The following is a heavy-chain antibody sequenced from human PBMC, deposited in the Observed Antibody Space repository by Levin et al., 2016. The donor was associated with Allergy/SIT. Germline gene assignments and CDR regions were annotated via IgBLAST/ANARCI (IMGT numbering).Heavy chain of an antibody. CDR2: IDPSDSYT. Sequence: VRQMPGKGLEWMGRIDPSDSYTNYSPSFQGHVTISADKSISTAYLQWSSLKASDTAMYYCARHEGYSSGWYTEGRPEDWGQGTLVTVSS. J-gene: IGHJ4*02. D-gene: IGHD6-19*01. CDR3: ARHEGYSSGWYTEGRPED. V-gene: IGHV5-10-1*01.